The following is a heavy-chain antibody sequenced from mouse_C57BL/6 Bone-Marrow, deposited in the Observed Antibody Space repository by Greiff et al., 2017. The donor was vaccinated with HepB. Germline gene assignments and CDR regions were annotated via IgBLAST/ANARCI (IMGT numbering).Heavy chain of an antibody. J-gene: IGHJ2*01. CDR3: ARKADATLYYFDY. CDR1: GYAFTNYL. V-gene: IGHV1-54*01. CDR2: INPGSGGT. Sequence: QVQLQQSGAELVRPGTSVKVSCKASGYAFTNYLIEWVKQRPGQGLEWIGVINPGSGGTNYNEKFKGKATLTADKSSSTAYMQLSSLSSEDSAVYFSARKADATLYYFDYGGQGTTLTVSS. D-gene: IGHD5-5*01.